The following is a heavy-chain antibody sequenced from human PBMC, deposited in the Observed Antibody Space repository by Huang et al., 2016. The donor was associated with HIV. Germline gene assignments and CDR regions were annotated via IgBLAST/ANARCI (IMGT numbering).Heavy chain of an antibody. CDR3: ARGDSRGYSLVSFDI. D-gene: IGHD6-13*01. V-gene: IGHV4-61*09. CDR2: VTTVGTI. J-gene: IGHJ3*02. CDR1: GASISGGSYF. Sequence: QVLLQESGPRLLKPSQPVSLTCTVFGASISGGSYFWLWFRPPAGMGRGWIGHVTTVGTITSNPSLKSRVTISWDRSKSQVSRKLMSVTAADTAVYYCARGDSRGYSLVSFDIWGQGTMVAAAS.